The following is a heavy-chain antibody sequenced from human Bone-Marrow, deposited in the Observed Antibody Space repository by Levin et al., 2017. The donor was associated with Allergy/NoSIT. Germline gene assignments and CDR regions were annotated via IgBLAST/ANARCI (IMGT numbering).Heavy chain of an antibody. V-gene: IGHV1-69*04. CDR2: VTPFFGVP. CDR3: AREGHYCSAPSCYSRGRELDD. Sequence: SVKVSCKTSGDSFPNFSITWVRQAPGQGLEWVGRVTPFFGVPNYAHKFEGRVTISADISTSTAYMELCTLTSQDTAVYYCAREGHYCSAPSCYSRGRELDDWGQGTLVTVAS. CDR1: GDSFPNFS. D-gene: IGHD2-15*01. J-gene: IGHJ4*02.